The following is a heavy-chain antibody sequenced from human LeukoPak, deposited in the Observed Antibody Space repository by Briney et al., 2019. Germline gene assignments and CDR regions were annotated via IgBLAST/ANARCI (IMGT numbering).Heavy chain of an antibody. CDR2: ISGSGGST. CDR1: GFTFSSYA. J-gene: IGHJ4*02. CDR3: AKGIYSGPGNKDYYDSGSSFYFDQ. Sequence: GGSLRLSCAASGFTFSSYAMSWVRQAPGKGLKWVSGISGSGGSTYHADSVKGRFTISRDKSKNTLYLQMNRLRAEDTAVYYCAKGIYSGPGNKDYYDSGSSFYFDQWGQGTLVTVSS. D-gene: IGHD3-10*01. V-gene: IGHV3-23*01.